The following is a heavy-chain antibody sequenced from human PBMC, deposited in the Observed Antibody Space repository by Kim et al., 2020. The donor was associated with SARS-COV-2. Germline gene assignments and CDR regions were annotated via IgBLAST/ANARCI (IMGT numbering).Heavy chain of an antibody. V-gene: IGHV3-23*01. CDR2: ISGSGGST. CDR3: AKDGKYYVRPDWYFEL. CDR1: GFNFSSYA. J-gene: IGHJ2*01. Sequence: GGSLRLSCAASGFNFSSYAMSWVRQAPGKGLEWVSAISGSGGSTYYADSVKGRFTISRDNSKNTLYLQMNSLRAEDTAVYYCAKDGKYYVRPDWYFELWGRGTLVTVSS. D-gene: IGHD3-3*01.